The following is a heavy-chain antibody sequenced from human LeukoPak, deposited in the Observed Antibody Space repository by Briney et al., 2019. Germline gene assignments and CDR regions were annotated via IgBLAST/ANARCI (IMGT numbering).Heavy chain of an antibody. CDR3: AKPPSLGYSSSLDS. D-gene: IGHD6-6*01. V-gene: IGHV3-23*01. Sequence: GGSLRLSCAASGFTFSSYAMSWVRQAPGKGLEGVSAISGSGGSTYYADSVKGRFTISRDNSKNTLYLQMNSLRAEDTAVYYCAKPPSLGYSSSLDSWGQGTLVTVSS. CDR2: ISGSGGST. CDR1: GFTFSSYA. J-gene: IGHJ4*02.